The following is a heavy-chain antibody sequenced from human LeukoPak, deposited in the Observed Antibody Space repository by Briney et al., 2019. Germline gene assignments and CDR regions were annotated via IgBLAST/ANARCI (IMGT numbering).Heavy chain of an antibody. CDR1: GGSISSFY. Sequence: SETLSLTCSVSGGSISSFYCSWIRQPPGKGLEWIGYTSYSGNTNYNPSLKSRVTMSVDTSRKQFSLKLRSVTAADTAVYYCARESLRQQWLVRREEYYYMDVWGKGTTVTISS. D-gene: IGHD6-19*01. CDR2: TSYSGNT. CDR3: ARESLRQQWLVRREEYYYMDV. V-gene: IGHV4-59*01. J-gene: IGHJ6*03.